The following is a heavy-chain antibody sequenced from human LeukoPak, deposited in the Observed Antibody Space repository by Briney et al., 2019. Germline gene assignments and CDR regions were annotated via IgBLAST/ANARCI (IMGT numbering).Heavy chain of an antibody. CDR1: GGSISSGGYS. CDR2: IYHSGST. Sequence: SETLSLTCAVSGGSISSGGYSWSWIRQPPGKGLEWIGYIYHSGSTYYDPSLKRRVTISVDRSKNQFSLKLSSVTAADTAVYYCARATWYYGMDVWGQGTTVTVSS. CDR3: ARATWYYGMDV. V-gene: IGHV4-30-2*01. J-gene: IGHJ6*02.